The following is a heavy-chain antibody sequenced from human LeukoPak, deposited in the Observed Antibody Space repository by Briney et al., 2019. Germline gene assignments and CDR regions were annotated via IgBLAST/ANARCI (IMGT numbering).Heavy chain of an antibody. Sequence: GGSLRLSCSASRFTFSSYTMNWVRQAPGKGLEWVSYITWNGGSTYYADSVKGRFTISRDNSKDSLYLQMNSLRVEDTALYYCAKDRPFPYGMDVWGQGTTVTVSS. CDR2: ITWNGGST. CDR3: AKDRPFPYGMDV. CDR1: RFTFSSYT. J-gene: IGHJ6*02. V-gene: IGHV3-43D*03.